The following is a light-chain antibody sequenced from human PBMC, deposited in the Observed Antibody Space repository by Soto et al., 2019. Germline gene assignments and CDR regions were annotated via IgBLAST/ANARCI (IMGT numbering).Light chain of an antibody. Sequence: QSALTQPPSVSGSPGQSVTISCTGTSSDVGSYSRVSWYQQPPGTAPKLMIYEVSNRPSGVPDRFSGSKSGNTASLTISGLQPEDEADYYCNSYTSSNTYVFGTGTKLTVL. CDR3: NSYTSSNTYV. CDR1: SSDVGSYSR. V-gene: IGLV2-18*02. CDR2: EVS. J-gene: IGLJ1*01.